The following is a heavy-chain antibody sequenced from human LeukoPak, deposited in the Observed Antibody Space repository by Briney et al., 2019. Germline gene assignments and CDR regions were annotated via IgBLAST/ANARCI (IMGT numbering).Heavy chain of an antibody. D-gene: IGHD3-9*01. CDR3: ARSGASYYDILTGYYDFDY. J-gene: IGHJ4*02. CDR2: IHHSGTT. V-gene: IGHV4-4*02. CDR1: GGSIRSSNW. Sequence: SETLSLTCGVSGGSIRSSNWWSWVRQPPGKGLEGIGEIHHSGTTNYNPSLKSRVTISVDQSKNQFSLKLNSVTAADTAVYYCARSGASYYDILTGYYDFDYWGQGTLVTVSS.